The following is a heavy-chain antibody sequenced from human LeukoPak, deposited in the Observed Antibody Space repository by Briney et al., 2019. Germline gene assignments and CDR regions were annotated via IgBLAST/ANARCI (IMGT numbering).Heavy chain of an antibody. CDR1: GFTFSIYG. CDR3: AKDKGYAFDY. CDR2: IRPDGGNK. D-gene: IGHD1-1*01. Sequence: GGSLRLSCAASGFTFSIYGMHWVRQAPGKGLEWVAFIRPDGGNKYYADSVKGRFTISRDNSKNTLYLQMDSLRAEDTAVYYCAKDKGYAFDYWGQGTLVTVSS. V-gene: IGHV3-30*02. J-gene: IGHJ4*02.